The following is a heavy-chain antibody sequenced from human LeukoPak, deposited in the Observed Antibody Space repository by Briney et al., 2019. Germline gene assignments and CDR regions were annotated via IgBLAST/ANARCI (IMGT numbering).Heavy chain of an antibody. CDR2: IYYSGST. J-gene: IGHJ4*02. CDR3: ARSYGVALYY. CDR1: GGSISSYY. D-gene: IGHD3-3*01. Sequence: SETLSLTCTVSGGSISSYYWSWIRQPPGKGLEWIGYIYYSGSTNYNPSLKSRVTISVDTSKNQFSLKLSSVTAADTAVYYCARSYGVALYYWGQGTLVTVSS. V-gene: IGHV4-59*01.